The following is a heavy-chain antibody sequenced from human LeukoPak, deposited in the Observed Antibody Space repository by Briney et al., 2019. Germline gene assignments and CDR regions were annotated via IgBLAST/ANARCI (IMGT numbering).Heavy chain of an antibody. CDR3: VRVEED. CDR1: GFTVSSNY. Sequence: PGGSLRLSCAASGFTVSSNYMSWVRQAPGKGLEWLSVLYSGGYTYYADAVKGRFTISRDNSENTLYLQMNSLRVEDTAVYYCVRVEEDWGQGTLVTVSS. D-gene: IGHD2-15*01. J-gene: IGHJ4*02. V-gene: IGHV3-66*01. CDR2: LYSGGYT.